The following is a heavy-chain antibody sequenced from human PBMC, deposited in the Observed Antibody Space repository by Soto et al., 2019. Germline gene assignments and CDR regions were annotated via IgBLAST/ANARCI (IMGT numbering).Heavy chain of an antibody. CDR3: ARDVGPVTIFGEALSGYFDF. Sequence: PGGSLRLSCAASGFTFSSYSMNWVRQAPGKGLEWVSSISSSSSYIYYADSVKGRFTISRDNAKDSLSLQMNSLRGEDTAFYYCARDVGPVTIFGEALSGYFDFWGQGTLVTVSS. D-gene: IGHD3-3*01. CDR1: GFTFSSYS. V-gene: IGHV3-21*04. CDR2: ISSSSSYI. J-gene: IGHJ4*02.